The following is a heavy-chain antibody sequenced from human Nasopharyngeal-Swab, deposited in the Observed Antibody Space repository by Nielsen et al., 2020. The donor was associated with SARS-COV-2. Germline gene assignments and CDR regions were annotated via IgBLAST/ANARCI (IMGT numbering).Heavy chain of an antibody. V-gene: IGHV3-23*01. CDR3: AKDSVPGGAFDI. Sequence: RGSLRLSCAASGFTFSSYAMSWVRQAPGKGLEWVSAISGSGGSTYYADSVKGRFTISRDNSKNTLYLQMNSLRAEDTAVYYCAKDSVPGGAFDIWGQGTMVTVSS. CDR1: GFTFSSYA. CDR2: ISGSGGST. J-gene: IGHJ3*02. D-gene: IGHD3-10*01.